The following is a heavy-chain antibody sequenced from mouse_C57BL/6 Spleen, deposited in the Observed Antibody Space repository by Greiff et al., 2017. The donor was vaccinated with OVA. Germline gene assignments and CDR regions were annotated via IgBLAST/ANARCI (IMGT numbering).Heavy chain of an antibody. Sequence: VQLQQSGPELVKPGASVKISCKASGYAFSSSWMNWVKQRPGKGLEWIGRIYPGDGDTNYNGKFKGQATLTADKSSSTAYMQLSSLTSEDSAVYFCAIPVVAPMDYWGQGTSVTVSS. CDR2: IYPGDGDT. D-gene: IGHD1-1*01. J-gene: IGHJ4*01. CDR1: GYAFSSSW. V-gene: IGHV1-82*01. CDR3: AIPVVAPMDY.